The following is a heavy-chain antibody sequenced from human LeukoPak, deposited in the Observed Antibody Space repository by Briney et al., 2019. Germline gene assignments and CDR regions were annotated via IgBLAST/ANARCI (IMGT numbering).Heavy chain of an antibody. Sequence: GGSLRLSCAASGFTFSSYGMHWVRQAPGKGLEWVAFIRYDGSNKYYADSVKGRFTISRDNSKNTLYLRMNSLRAEDTAVYYCAKSWYYYDSSVSILIDYWGQGTLVTVSS. CDR2: IRYDGSNK. CDR1: GFTFSSYG. J-gene: IGHJ4*02. CDR3: AKSWYYYDSSVSILIDY. D-gene: IGHD3-22*01. V-gene: IGHV3-30*02.